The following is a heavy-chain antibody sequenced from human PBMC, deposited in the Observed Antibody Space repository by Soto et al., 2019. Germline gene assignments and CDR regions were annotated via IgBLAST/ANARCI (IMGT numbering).Heavy chain of an antibody. D-gene: IGHD3-3*01. CDR2: ISSTTNYI. CDR1: GFTLTRYS. Sequence: VGSLRLSCAASGFTLTRYSMNWVRQAPGKGLEWVSSISSTTNYIYYGDSMKGRFTISRDNAKNSLYLEMNSLRAEDTAVYYCAREYEDLTSNFDYWGQGTLVTVSS. CDR3: AREYEDLTSNFDY. V-gene: IGHV3-21*06. J-gene: IGHJ4*02.